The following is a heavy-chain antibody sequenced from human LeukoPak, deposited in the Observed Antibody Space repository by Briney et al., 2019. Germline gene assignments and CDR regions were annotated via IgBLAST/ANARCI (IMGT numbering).Heavy chain of an antibody. CDR3: GRGIFPPCCGGDCYSGYFDY. D-gene: IGHD2-21*02. J-gene: IGHJ4*02. CDR2: INPNSGNT. Sequence: ASVTVSCQASGYSINGYYMHWVRQAPGQGLEWMGWINPNSGNTKNAQKFQGRVAMTRDTSISTAYIELSRLRSDDTAVYYCGRGIFPPCCGGDCYSGYFDYWGQGTLVTVSS. V-gene: IGHV1-2*02. CDR1: GYSINGYY.